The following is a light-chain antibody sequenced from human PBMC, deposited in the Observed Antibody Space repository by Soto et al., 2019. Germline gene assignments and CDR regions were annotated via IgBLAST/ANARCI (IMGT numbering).Light chain of an antibody. CDR3: SSYTTTTTPLV. J-gene: IGLJ1*01. Sequence: QSALTQPASVSGSPGQAITISCTGTNSDVGTYIYVSWYQQRPGKAPKLLTYEVTNRPSGVSNRFSASKSGNTASLTISGLQAEDEADYYCSSYTTTTTPLVFGTGTKVTVL. V-gene: IGLV2-14*01. CDR2: EVT. CDR1: NSDVGTYIY.